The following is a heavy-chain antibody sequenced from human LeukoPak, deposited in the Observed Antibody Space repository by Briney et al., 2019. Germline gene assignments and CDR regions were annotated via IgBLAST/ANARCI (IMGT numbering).Heavy chain of an antibody. CDR2: INHRGST. CDR1: GGSFRGYY. V-gene: IGHV4-34*01. D-gene: IGHD3-22*01. J-gene: IGHJ4*02. Sequence: PSETLSLTCAVYGGSFRGYYWSWIRQPPGKGLEWIGEINHRGSTNYNPSLKSRVIISVDTPKNQISLKLSSVTAADTAVYYCARAGDNSGYADYWGQGTLVTVSS. CDR3: ARAGDNSGYADY.